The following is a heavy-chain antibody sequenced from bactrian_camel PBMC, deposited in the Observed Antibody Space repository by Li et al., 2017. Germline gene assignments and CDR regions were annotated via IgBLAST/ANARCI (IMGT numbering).Heavy chain of an antibody. V-gene: IGHV3S53*01. D-gene: IGHD3*01. CDR3: AADRGKTITAVRFGCGIWGGEYND. J-gene: IGHJ4*01. CDR2: IDGDGST. CDR1: GDTDNRYC. Sequence: QVQLVESGGGSVQAGGSLTLSCAVSGDTDNRYCMGWIRQAPGKEREGVAGIDGDGSTNYADSVKGRFTISKDNAKNTLYLQMNSLKPEDTAMYYCAADRGKTITAVRFGCGIWGGEYNDWGQGTQVTVS.